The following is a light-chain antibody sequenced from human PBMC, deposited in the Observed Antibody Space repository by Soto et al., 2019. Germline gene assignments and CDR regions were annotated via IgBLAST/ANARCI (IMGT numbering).Light chain of an antibody. CDR1: QTISSW. J-gene: IGKJ1*01. CDR3: QHYNSHSEA. Sequence: DIQMTQSPSTLSGSVGDRVTITCRASQTISSWLAWYQQKPGKAPKLLIYKASTLKSGVPSRFSGSGSGTEFTLTIISLQPDDFATYYCQHYNSHSEAFGQGTKVDIK. CDR2: KAS. V-gene: IGKV1-5*03.